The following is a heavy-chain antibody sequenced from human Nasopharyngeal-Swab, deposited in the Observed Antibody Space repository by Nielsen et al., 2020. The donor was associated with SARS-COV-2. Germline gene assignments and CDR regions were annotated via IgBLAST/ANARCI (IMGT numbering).Heavy chain of an antibody. CDR1: GLTFSSYE. J-gene: IGHJ6*02. D-gene: IGHD5-18*01. CDR2: ISSSGSTI. Sequence: RGSLRRSCAASGLTFSSYEMNWVRQAPGKGLEWVSYISSSGSTIYYADSVKGRFTISRDNAKNSLYLQMNSLRAEDTAVYYCARGRAQLWSRVNGMDVWGQGTTVTVSS. V-gene: IGHV3-48*03. CDR3: ARGRAQLWSRVNGMDV.